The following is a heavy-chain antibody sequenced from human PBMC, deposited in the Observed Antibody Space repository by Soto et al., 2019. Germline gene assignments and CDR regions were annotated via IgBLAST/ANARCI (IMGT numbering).Heavy chain of an antibody. CDR1: GGTFSSYA. CDR3: ASKAGIAAAVALYYGMDV. CDR2: IIPIFGTA. Sequence: SVKVSCRASGGTFSSYAISWVRQAPGQGLEWMGGIIPIFGTANYAQKFQGRVTITADESTSTAYMELSSLRSEDTAVYYCASKAGIAAAVALYYGMDVWGQGTTVTVSS. J-gene: IGHJ6*02. V-gene: IGHV1-69*13. D-gene: IGHD6-13*01.